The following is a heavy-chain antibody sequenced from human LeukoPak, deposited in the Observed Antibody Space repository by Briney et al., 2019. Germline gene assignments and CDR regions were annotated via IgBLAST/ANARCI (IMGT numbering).Heavy chain of an antibody. CDR3: ARGQRYSYGQYYFDY. CDR1: GGSIRSCSYY. V-gene: IGHV4-61*02. D-gene: IGHD5-18*01. CDR2: IYTSGST. J-gene: IGHJ4*02. Sequence: SQTLSLTCTVSGGSIRSCSYYWSWIRQPAGKGLEWIGRIYTSGSTNYNLSLESRVTISVDTSKNQFSLKLSSVTAADTALYCCARGQRYSYGQYYFDYWGQGTLVTLSS.